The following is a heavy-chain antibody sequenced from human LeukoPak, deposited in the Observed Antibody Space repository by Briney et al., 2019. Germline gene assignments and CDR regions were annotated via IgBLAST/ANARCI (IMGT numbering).Heavy chain of an antibody. J-gene: IGHJ6*03. CDR1: GYTFTGYY. D-gene: IGHD3-10*01. Sequence: ASLNVSCKASGYTFTGYYRHWVRQAPGQGLEWIGWINPNGGTTNYAQKFQGRVTMTRDTSISTAYMELSRLRSDDTAVYYCARDRNLHGEADITRVRGGGYYYIDVWGKGTMVTISS. CDR2: INPNGGTT. V-gene: IGHV1-2*02. CDR3: ARDRNLHGEADITRVRGGGYYYIDV.